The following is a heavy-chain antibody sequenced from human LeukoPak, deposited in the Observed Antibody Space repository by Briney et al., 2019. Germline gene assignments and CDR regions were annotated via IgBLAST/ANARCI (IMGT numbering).Heavy chain of an antibody. D-gene: IGHD6-13*01. V-gene: IGHV3-53*01. CDR2: IYSGGST. J-gene: IGHJ4*02. CDR3: ARGWDSSSWSFDY. CDR1: GFTASSNY. Sequence: PGGSLRLSCAASGFTASSNYMSWVRQAPGKGLEWVSVIYSGGSTYYADSVKGRFTISRDNSKNTLYLQMNSLRAEDTAVYYCARGWDSSSWSFDYWGQGTLVTVSS.